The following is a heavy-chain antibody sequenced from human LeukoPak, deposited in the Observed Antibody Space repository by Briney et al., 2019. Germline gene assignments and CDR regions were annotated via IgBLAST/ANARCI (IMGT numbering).Heavy chain of an antibody. CDR2: IIPILGIA. CDR3: ARGGSDDFWSGYYTRGALGY. J-gene: IGHJ4*02. Sequence: SVKVSCKASGSTFSSYTISWVRQAPGQGLEWMGRIIPILGIANYAQKFQGRVTITADKSTSTAYMELSSLRSEDTAVYYCARGGSDDFWSGYYTRGALGYWGQGTLVTVSS. D-gene: IGHD3-3*01. CDR1: GSTFSSYT. V-gene: IGHV1-69*02.